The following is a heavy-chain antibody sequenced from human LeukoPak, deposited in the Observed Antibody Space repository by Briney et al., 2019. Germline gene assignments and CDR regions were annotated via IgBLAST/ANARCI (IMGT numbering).Heavy chain of an antibody. J-gene: IGHJ4*02. Sequence: GGSLRLSCEASGFTFSSYAMHWVRQAPGKGLEWVAVISYDGSNKYYADSVKGRSTISRDNSKNTLYLQMNSLRAEDTAVYYCAREGADYWGQGTLVTVSS. D-gene: IGHD1-26*01. CDR1: GFTFSSYA. V-gene: IGHV3-30*04. CDR2: ISYDGSNK. CDR3: AREGADY.